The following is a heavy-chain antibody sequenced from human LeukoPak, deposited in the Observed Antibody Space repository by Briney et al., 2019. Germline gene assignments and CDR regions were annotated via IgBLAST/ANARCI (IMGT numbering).Heavy chain of an antibody. J-gene: IGHJ5*01. CDR1: GGSISSGGYY. V-gene: IGHV4-31*03. D-gene: IGHD3-22*01. Sequence: SQTLSLTCTVSGGSISSGGYYWSWIRQHPGKGLEWIGYIYYSGSTYYNPSLKSRVTISVDTSKNQFSLKLTSVTAADTALYYCARADDRSGYFGGRFDSWGQGSLVTVSS. CDR2: IYYSGST. CDR3: ARADDRSGYFGGRFDS.